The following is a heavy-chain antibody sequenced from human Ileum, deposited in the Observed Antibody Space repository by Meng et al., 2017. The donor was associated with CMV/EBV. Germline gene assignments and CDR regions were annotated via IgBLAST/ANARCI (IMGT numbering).Heavy chain of an antibody. V-gene: IGHV3-53*01. CDR3: ARVLGCSSTSCYSNWFDP. Sequence: GGSLRLSCAASGFTVSSNYMSWVRQAPGKGLEWVSVIYSGGSTYYADSVKGRFTISRDNSKNTLYLQMNSLRAEDTAVYYCARVLGCSSTSCYSNWFDPWGQGTLVTVSS. J-gene: IGHJ5*02. CDR1: GFTVSSNY. D-gene: IGHD2-2*01. CDR2: IYSGGST.